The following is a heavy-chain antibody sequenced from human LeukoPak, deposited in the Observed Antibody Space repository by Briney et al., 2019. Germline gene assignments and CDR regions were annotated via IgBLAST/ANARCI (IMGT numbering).Heavy chain of an antibody. CDR2: INPSGGST. J-gene: IGHJ4*02. Sequence: ASVKVSCKASGYTFTSYYMHWVRQAPGQGLEWMGIINPSGGSTSYAQKLQGRVTMTTDTSTSTAYMELRSLRSDDTAVYYCVRRDVYNRLNDYWGQGTLVTVSS. D-gene: IGHD5-24*01. CDR3: VRRDVYNRLNDY. CDR1: GYTFTSYY. V-gene: IGHV1-46*01.